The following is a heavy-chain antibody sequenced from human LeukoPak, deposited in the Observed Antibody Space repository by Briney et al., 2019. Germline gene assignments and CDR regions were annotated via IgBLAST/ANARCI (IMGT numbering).Heavy chain of an antibody. CDR2: INHSGST. CDR1: SGSISSSSYY. V-gene: IGHV4-39*07. Sequence: SETLSLTCTVSSGSISSSSYYWGWIRQPPGKGLEWIGEINHSGSTNYNPSLKSRVTISVDTSKNQFSLKLSSVTAADTAVYYCARGRARARYFDLWGRGTLVTVSS. CDR3: ARGRARARYFDL. J-gene: IGHJ2*01.